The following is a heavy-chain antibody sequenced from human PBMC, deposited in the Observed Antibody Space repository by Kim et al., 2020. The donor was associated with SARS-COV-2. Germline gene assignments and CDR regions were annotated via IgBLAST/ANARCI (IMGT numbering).Heavy chain of an antibody. J-gene: IGHJ4*02. Sequence: SETLSLTCAVYGGSFSGYYWSWIRQPPGKGLEWIGEINHSGSTNYNPYLKSRVTISVDTSKNQFSLKLSSVTAADTAVYYCARRADSSGYYYVGFDYWGQGTLVTVSS. V-gene: IGHV4-34*01. D-gene: IGHD3-22*01. CDR2: INHSGST. CDR1: GGSFSGYY. CDR3: ARRADSSGYYYVGFDY.